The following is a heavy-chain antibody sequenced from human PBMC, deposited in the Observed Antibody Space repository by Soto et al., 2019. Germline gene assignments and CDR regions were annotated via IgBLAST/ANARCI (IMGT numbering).Heavy chain of an antibody. V-gene: IGHV3-30-3*01. CDR3: ARESAALDPYYFDY. J-gene: IGHJ4*02. D-gene: IGHD3-3*01. Sequence: GGSLRLSCAASGFTFSSYAMHWVRQAPGKGLEWVAVISYDGSNKYYADSVKGRFTISRDNSKNTLYLQMNSLRAEDTAVYYCARESAALDPYYFDYWGQGTLVTVSS. CDR2: ISYDGSNK. CDR1: GFTFSSYA.